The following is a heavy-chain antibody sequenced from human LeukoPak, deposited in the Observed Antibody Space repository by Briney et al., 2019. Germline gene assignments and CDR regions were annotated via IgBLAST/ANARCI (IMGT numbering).Heavy chain of an antibody. CDR1: GGSISSGDYY. CDR3: ARDIGGAEQQLFAFDI. J-gene: IGHJ3*02. Sequence: PSETLSLTCTVSGGSISSGDYYWSWIRQPPGKGLEWIGYIYYSGSTYYNPSLKSRVTISVDTSKNQFSLKLSSVTAADTAVYYCARDIGGAEQQLFAFDIWGQGTMVTVSS. V-gene: IGHV4-30-4*08. D-gene: IGHD6-13*01. CDR2: IYYSGST.